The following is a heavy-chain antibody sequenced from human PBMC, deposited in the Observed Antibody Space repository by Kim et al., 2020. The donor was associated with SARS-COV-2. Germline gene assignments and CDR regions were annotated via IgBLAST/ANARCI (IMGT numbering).Heavy chain of an antibody. V-gene: IGHV4-61*07. D-gene: IGHD6-13*01. Sequence: YNPALKSGVTISVDTSKNQFSLKLSSVTAADTAVYYCARLAAADTLDFDYWGHGTLVTVSS. CDR3: ARLAAADTLDFDY. J-gene: IGHJ4*01.